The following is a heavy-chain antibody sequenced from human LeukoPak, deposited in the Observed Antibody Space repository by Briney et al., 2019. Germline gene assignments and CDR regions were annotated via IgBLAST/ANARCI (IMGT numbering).Heavy chain of an antibody. CDR3: ARKGLAVAAGLDY. Sequence: GGSLRLSCAASGFTISSNYMSWVRQAPGKGLEWISYISTSSSTISYADSVKGRFTISRDNANNSLYLQMNSLRAEDTAIYFCARKGLAVAAGLDYWGQGTLVTVSS. D-gene: IGHD6-19*01. CDR2: ISTSSSTI. CDR1: GFTISSNY. V-gene: IGHV3-48*01. J-gene: IGHJ4*02.